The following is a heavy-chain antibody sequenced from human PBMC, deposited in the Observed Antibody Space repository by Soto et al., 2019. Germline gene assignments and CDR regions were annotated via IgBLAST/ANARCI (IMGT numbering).Heavy chain of an antibody. CDR3: ARDIKGYCTNGVCYTGEYGMDV. V-gene: IGHV4-34*09. J-gene: IGHJ6*02. CDR1: GGSFSGYY. D-gene: IGHD2-8*01. Sequence: SETLSLTCAVYGGSFSGYYWTWIRQPPGTGLEWIGEINHSGSTDYNPSLKSRVTISVDTSKNQFSLKLSSVTAADTAVYYCARDIKGYCTNGVCYTGEYGMDVWGQGTTVTVSS. CDR2: INHSGST.